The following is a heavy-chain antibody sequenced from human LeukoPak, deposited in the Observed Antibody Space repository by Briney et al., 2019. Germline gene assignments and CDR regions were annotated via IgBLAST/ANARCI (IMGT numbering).Heavy chain of an antibody. CDR2: IYYSGST. V-gene: IGHV4-59*01. CDR1: GGSISSYY. CDR3: ARVPRGSDGYFQH. J-gene: IGHJ1*01. Sequence: SETLSLTCTVSGGSISSYYWRWIRQPPGKGLEWIGYIYYSGSTNYNPSLKSRVTISVDTSKNQFSLKLSSVTAADTAVYYCARVPRGSDGYFQHWGQGTLVTVSS. D-gene: IGHD1-26*01.